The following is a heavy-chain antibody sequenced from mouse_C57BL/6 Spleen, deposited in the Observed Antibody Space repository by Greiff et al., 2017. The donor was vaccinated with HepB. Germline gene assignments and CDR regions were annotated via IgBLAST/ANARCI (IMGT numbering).Heavy chain of an antibody. CDR2: INYDGSST. CDR3: ARADFYYDYDEGAFAY. J-gene: IGHJ3*01. D-gene: IGHD2-4*01. CDR1: GFTFSDYY. V-gene: IGHV5-16*01. Sequence: EVKLMESEGGLVQPGSSMKLSCTASGFTFSDYYMAWVRQVPEKGLEWVANINYDGSSTYYLDSLKSRFIISRDNAKNILYLQMSSLKSEDTATYYCARADFYYDYDEGAFAYWGQGTLVTVSA.